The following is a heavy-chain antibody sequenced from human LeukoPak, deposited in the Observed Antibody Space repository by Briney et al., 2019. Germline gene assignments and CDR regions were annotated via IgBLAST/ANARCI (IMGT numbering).Heavy chain of an antibody. Sequence: ASVKVSCKASGYTFTSYYMHWVRQAPGQGLEWMGWINANSGDTNYAQKFQGRVTMTRDTSTSTAYMELSRLRSDDTAVYYCARDVALAVAGADYWGQGTLVTVSS. CDR3: ARDVALAVAGADY. D-gene: IGHD6-19*01. V-gene: IGHV1-2*02. CDR1: GYTFTSYY. CDR2: INANSGDT. J-gene: IGHJ4*02.